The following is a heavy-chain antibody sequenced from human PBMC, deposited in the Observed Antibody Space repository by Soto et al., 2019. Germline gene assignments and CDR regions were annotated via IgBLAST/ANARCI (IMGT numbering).Heavy chain of an antibody. CDR3: ARDPIAYCGGDCYSYYFDY. J-gene: IGHJ4*02. D-gene: IGHD2-21*02. CDR1: GYTFTSYY. CDR2: INPSGGST. V-gene: IGHV1-46*01. Sequence: ASVKVSCEASGYTFTSYYMHWVRQAPGQGLEWMGIINPSGGSTSYAQKFQGRVTMTRDTSTSTVYMELSSLRSEDTAVYYCARDPIAYCGGDCYSYYFDYWGQGTLVTVSS.